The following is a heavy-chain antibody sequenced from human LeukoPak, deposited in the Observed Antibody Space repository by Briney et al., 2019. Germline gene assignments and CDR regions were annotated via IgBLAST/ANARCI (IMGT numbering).Heavy chain of an antibody. D-gene: IGHD5-18*01. CDR3: ARDVGLDTDGMDV. CDR1: GYTFTGYY. J-gene: IGHJ6*02. Sequence: ASVTVSCKASGYTFTGYYMHWVRQAPGQGLEWMGWINPNSGGTNYAQKFQGRVTMTRDTSISTAYMELSRLRSDDTAVYYCARDVGLDTDGMDVWGQGTTVTVSS. CDR2: INPNSGGT. V-gene: IGHV1-2*02.